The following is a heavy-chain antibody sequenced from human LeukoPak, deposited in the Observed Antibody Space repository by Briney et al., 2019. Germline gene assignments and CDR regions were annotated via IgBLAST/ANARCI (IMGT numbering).Heavy chain of an antibody. CDR3: ARHSSSSAGPTWSDAFDI. D-gene: IGHD6-6*01. Sequence: GASVTVSCKASGGTFSSYAISWVRQAPGQGLEWMGGIIPIFGTANYAQKFQGRVTITADKSTSTAYMELSSLRSEDTAVYYCARHSSSSAGPTWSDAFDIWGQGTMVTVSS. V-gene: IGHV1-69*06. CDR1: GGTFSSYA. J-gene: IGHJ3*02. CDR2: IIPIFGTA.